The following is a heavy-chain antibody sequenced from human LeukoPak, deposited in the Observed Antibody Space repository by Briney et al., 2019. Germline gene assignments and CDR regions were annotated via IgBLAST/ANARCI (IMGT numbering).Heavy chain of an antibody. Sequence: PSETLSLTCTVSGGPISSGGYYWSWIRQPPGKGLEWIGYIYHSGSTYYNPSLKSRVTISVDRSKNQFSLKLSSVTAADTAVYYCARLCSSTSCYGDFDYWGQGTLVTVSS. D-gene: IGHD2-2*01. V-gene: IGHV4-30-2*01. J-gene: IGHJ4*02. CDR1: GGPISSGGYY. CDR2: IYHSGST. CDR3: ARLCSSTSCYGDFDY.